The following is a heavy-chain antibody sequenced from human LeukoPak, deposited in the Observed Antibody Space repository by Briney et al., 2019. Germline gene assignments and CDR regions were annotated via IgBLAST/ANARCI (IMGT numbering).Heavy chain of an antibody. CDR3: AGKTCLGSPLYYFDY. CDR1: GGSISSNY. Sequence: SETLSLTCTVSGGSISSNYWSWIRQPPGKGLEWIGYIYYSGSTKYNPSLKSRVTISVDTSKNQFSLKVSSVTAADTAGDYWAGKTCLGSPLYYFDYWGQGTLVTVSS. CDR2: IYYSGST. J-gene: IGHJ4*02. V-gene: IGHV4-59*01. D-gene: IGHD3-10*02.